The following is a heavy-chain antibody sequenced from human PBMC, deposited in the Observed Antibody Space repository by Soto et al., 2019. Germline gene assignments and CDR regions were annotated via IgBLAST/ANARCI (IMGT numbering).Heavy chain of an antibody. D-gene: IGHD2-2*01. Sequence: GESLKISCTGFGYTFTTFWISWVRQMPGKGLEWMGRIDPRDSYVTYSQSFEGHVTISADTSINTAYLQWGSLKASDTAMYYCARIYCTTATCDSWFDPWGQGTLVTVSS. CDR2: IDPRDSYV. CDR1: GYTFTTFW. CDR3: ARIYCTTATCDSWFDP. J-gene: IGHJ5*02. V-gene: IGHV5-10-1*01.